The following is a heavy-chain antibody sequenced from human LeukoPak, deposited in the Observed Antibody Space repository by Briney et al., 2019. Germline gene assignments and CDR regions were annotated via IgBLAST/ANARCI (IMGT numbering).Heavy chain of an antibody. CDR1: GFTFSSYA. J-gene: IGHJ4*02. D-gene: IGHD5-12*01. V-gene: IGHV3-30-3*01. Sequence: PGGSLRLSCAASGFTFSSYAMHWVRQAPGKGLEWVAFVSIDGSQEYYADSVKGRFTISRDNSKDTLDLLMTSLRGDDTAVYYCVRDSGYDRYYFDLWGQGTLVIVSS. CDR3: VRDSGYDRYYFDL. CDR2: VSIDGSQE.